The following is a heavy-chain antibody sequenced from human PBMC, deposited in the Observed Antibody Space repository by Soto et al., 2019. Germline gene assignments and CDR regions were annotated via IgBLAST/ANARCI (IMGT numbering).Heavy chain of an antibody. J-gene: IGHJ1*01. V-gene: IGHV4-30-4*01. Sequence: SETLSLTCTVSGGSISSGDYYWSWIRQPPGKGLEWIGYIYYSGSTYYNPSLKSRVTISVDTSKNQFSLKLSSVTAADTAVYYWARDPDSSGYYYFQYWGQGTLVTVSS. CDR3: ARDPDSSGYYYFQY. CDR2: IYYSGST. CDR1: GGSISSGDYY. D-gene: IGHD3-22*01.